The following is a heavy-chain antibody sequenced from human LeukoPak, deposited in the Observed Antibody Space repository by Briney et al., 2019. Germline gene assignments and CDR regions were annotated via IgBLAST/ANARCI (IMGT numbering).Heavy chain of an antibody. Sequence: SETLSLTCAVYGGSFSGYYWSWIRQPPGKGLEWIGEINHSGSTNYNPSLKSRVTISVDTSKNQFSLKLSSVTAADTAVYYCARGGQWLSYVAFDIWAKGQWSPSLQ. D-gene: IGHD3-22*01. CDR2: INHSGST. CDR3: ARGGQWLSYVAFDI. V-gene: IGHV4-34*09. J-gene: IGHJ3*02. CDR1: GGSFSGYY.